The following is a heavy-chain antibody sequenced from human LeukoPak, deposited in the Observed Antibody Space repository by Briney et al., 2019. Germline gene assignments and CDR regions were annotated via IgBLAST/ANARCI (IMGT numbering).Heavy chain of an antibody. CDR1: GYTFSSYA. Sequence: ASVTVSCKASGYTFSSYAMNWVRQAPGQGLEWMGWINTNTGNPTYAQGFTGRFVFSLDTSVSTAYLQISSLQAEDTAVYYCARSNNDGDYLGVGFDYWGQGTLVTVSS. V-gene: IGHV7-4-1*02. CDR2: INTNTGNP. J-gene: IGHJ4*02. CDR3: ARSNNDGDYLGVGFDY. D-gene: IGHD4-17*01.